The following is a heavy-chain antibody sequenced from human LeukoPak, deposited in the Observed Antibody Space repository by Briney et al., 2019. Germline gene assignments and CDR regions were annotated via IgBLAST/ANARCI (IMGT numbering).Heavy chain of an antibody. D-gene: IGHD3-22*01. CDR3: ARAGYDTSGFWYFDL. Sequence: SETLSLTCSVSGGSISNYCWSWIRQPPGKGLEWIGSMYYSGSTNYNPSLKSRATISEDTSKKQFSLKLSSVTAADTAVYCARAGYDTSGFWYFDLWGRGTLVTVSS. J-gene: IGHJ2*01. CDR2: MYYSGST. V-gene: IGHV4-59*01. CDR1: GGSISNYC.